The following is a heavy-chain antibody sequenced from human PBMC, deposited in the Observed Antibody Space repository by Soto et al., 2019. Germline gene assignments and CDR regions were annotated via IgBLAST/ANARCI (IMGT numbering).Heavy chain of an antibody. CDR1: GFTFSSYA. CDR3: AKDKRRGIAAAGGDY. V-gene: IGHV3-23*01. J-gene: IGHJ4*02. CDR2: ISGSGGST. D-gene: IGHD6-13*01. Sequence: EVQLLESGGGLVQPGGSLRLSCAASGFTFSSYAMSWVRQAPGKGLEWVSAISGSGGSTYYAGSVKGRFTISRDNSKNTLYLQMNSLRAEDTAVYYCAKDKRRGIAAAGGDYWGQGTLVTVSS.